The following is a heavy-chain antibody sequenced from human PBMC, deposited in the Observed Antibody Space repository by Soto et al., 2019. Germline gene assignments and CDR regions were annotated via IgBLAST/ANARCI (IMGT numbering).Heavy chain of an antibody. CDR2: IIPIDATV. CDR1: GGTFSNFA. Sequence: QVQLVQSGAEVKKPGSSVKVSCKASGGTFSNFALISWVRQAPGQGLEWMGGIIPIDATVNYAQKFQGRITLTSDESTTTAYMDLGSLSSEDTAVYYCAIDLIVCGYTYGNVWGQGTTVTVSS. D-gene: IGHD6-25*01. V-gene: IGHV1-69*05. CDR3: AIDLIVCGYTYGNV. J-gene: IGHJ6*01.